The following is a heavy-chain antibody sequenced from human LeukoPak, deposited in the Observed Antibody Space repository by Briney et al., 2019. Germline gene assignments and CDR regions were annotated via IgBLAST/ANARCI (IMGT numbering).Heavy chain of an antibody. CDR3: ARDSGYSGYSDY. Sequence: GGSLRLSCAASGFTFSDYYMSWIRQAPGEGLEWVSYISSSSSYTDYADSVKGRFTISRDNAKNSLNLQMNSLRAEDTAVYYCARDSGYSGYSDYWGQGTLVTVSS. V-gene: IGHV3-11*05. CDR1: GFTFSDYY. CDR2: ISSSSSYT. J-gene: IGHJ4*02. D-gene: IGHD5-12*01.